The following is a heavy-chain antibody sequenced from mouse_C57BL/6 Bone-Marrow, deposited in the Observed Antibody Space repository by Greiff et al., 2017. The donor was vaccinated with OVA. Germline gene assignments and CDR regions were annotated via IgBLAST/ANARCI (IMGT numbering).Heavy chain of an antibody. J-gene: IGHJ1*02. V-gene: IGHV1-81*01. Sequence: VQLQESGAELARPGASVKLSCKASGYTFTSYGISWVQQSTGQGLEWIGEIYPRSGDTYYNEKFKGKATLTADKSSSTAYMELRSLTSEDSAVCFCARDLPGNLGLYFEVWGTGATVNGSS. D-gene: IGHD2-1*01. CDR2: IYPRSGDT. CDR1: GYTFTSYG. CDR3: ARDLPGNLGLYFEV.